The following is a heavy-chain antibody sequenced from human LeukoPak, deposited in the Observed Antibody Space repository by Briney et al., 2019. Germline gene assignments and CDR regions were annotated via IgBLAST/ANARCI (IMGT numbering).Heavy chain of an antibody. CDR3: ARSKVWGITPRTIIRGYYFDY. J-gene: IGHJ4*02. CDR1: GGSISSGGYS. Sequence: SETLSLTCAVSGGSISSGGYSWSWIRQPPGKGLEWIGYIYHSGSTNYNPSLKSRVTISVDTSKNQFSLELSSVTAADTAVYYCARSKVWGITPRTIIRGYYFDYWGQGTLVTVSS. D-gene: IGHD3-16*01. CDR2: IYHSGST. V-gene: IGHV4-30-2*01.